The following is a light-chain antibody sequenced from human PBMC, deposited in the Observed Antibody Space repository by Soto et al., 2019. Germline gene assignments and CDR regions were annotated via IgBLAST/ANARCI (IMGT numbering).Light chain of an antibody. CDR2: AVT. V-gene: IGLV2-11*01. CDR1: TSDVGAYTL. CDR3: FSYTASDMWV. J-gene: IGLJ3*02. Sequence: QSALTQPRSVSGSPGQSVTISCTGTTSDVGAYTLVSWYQQLPGKAPKLIISAVTYRPSGVPDRFSGSKSGNTASLTISGLQTEDEADYYCFSYTASDMWVFGGGTKVTVL.